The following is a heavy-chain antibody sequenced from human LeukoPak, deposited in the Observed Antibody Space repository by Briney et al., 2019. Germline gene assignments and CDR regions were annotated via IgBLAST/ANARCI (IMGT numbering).Heavy chain of an antibody. D-gene: IGHD4-17*01. CDR2: IIPIFGTA. CDR3: ARDPNYGDHYYYMDV. V-gene: IGHV1-69*13. CDR1: GGTFSSYA. Sequence: GASVKVSCKASGGTFSSYAISWVRQAPGQGLEGMGGIIPIFGTANYAQKFQGRVTITADESTSTAYMELSSLRSEDTAVYYCARDPNYGDHYYYMDVWGKGTTVTISS. J-gene: IGHJ6*03.